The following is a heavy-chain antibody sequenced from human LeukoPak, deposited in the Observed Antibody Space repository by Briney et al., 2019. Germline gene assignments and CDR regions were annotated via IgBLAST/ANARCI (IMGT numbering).Heavy chain of an antibody. CDR2: ISGSSNYI. Sequence: PGGSLRLSYAASGFTFSSYSMNWVRQAPGKGLEWVSSISGSSNYIYYADSVKGRFTISRDNAKNSLYLQMNSLRAEDTAVYYCSAYYTMTDYWGQGTLVTVSS. V-gene: IGHV3-21*01. D-gene: IGHD3-22*01. CDR1: GFTFSSYS. CDR3: SAYYTMTDY. J-gene: IGHJ4*02.